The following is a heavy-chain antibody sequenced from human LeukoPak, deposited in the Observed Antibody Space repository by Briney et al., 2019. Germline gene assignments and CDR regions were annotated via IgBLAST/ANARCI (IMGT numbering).Heavy chain of an antibody. CDR3: ARIYSSGWWDRVYYFDY. CDR1: GFTFSSYA. CDR2: ISYDGSNK. D-gene: IGHD6-19*01. J-gene: IGHJ4*02. Sequence: GGSLRLSCAASGFTFSSYAMHWVRQAPGKGLEWVAVISYDGSNKYYADSVKGRFTISRDNSKNTLYLQMNSLRSDDTAVYYCARIYSSGWWDRVYYFDYWGQGTLVTVSS. V-gene: IGHV3-30-3*01.